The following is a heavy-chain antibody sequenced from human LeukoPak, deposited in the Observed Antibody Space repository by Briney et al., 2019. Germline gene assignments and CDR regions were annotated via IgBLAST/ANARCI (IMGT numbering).Heavy chain of an antibody. CDR2: MNSDGSAT. CDR1: GFSFSDYW. V-gene: IGHV3-74*01. CDR3: AKGPNYFDS. J-gene: IGHJ4*02. Sequence: GGSLRLSCAASGFSFSDYWMHWVRQAPGKGLVWVTRMNSDGSATYYADSVQGRFTISRDNAKNTLYLQMNSLRAEDTAMYFCAKGPNYFDSWGQGTLVTVSS.